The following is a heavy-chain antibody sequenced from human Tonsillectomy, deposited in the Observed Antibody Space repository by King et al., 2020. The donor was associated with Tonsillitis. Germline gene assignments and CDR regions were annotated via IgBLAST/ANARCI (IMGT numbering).Heavy chain of an antibody. Sequence: VQLVESGGGLVQPGGSLRLSCAASGFTFSSYEMNWVRQAPGKGLEWVSYISSSGSYINYTDYVKGRFTISRDNAKNSLYLQMNSLRAEDTAVYYCARISTTSSLAFDIWGQGTMVTVSS. J-gene: IGHJ3*02. V-gene: IGHV3-48*03. CDR2: ISSSGSYI. D-gene: IGHD2-2*01. CDR3: ARISTTSSLAFDI. CDR1: GFTFSSYE.